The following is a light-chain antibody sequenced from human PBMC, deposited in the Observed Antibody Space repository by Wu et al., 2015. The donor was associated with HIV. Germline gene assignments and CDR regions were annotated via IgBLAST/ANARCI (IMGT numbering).Light chain of an antibody. CDR2: GVS. CDR1: QSVSSN. V-gene: IGKV3-15*01. J-gene: IGKJ4*01. CDR3: QHYNNLPLT. Sequence: EIVMTQSPATLSVSPGERATLSCRASQSVSSNLAWYQQKPGQAPSLLIFGVSNRATSVPARFSGSGSGTEFTLTISSLQSEDFAVYFCQHYNNLPLTFGGGTKVEIK.